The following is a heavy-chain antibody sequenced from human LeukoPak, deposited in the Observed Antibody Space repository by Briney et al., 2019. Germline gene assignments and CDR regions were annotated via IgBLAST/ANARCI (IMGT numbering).Heavy chain of an antibody. Sequence: PGGSLRLSCAASGFTFSSYAMSWVRQAPGKGLGWVSVISGGGSSTYYADSVKGRFTISRDNSKNTLYLQMNSLRAEDTAVYYCARGGYGDHLPFDYWGQGTLVTVSP. CDR1: GFTFSSYA. D-gene: IGHD4-17*01. CDR3: ARGGYGDHLPFDY. J-gene: IGHJ4*02. V-gene: IGHV3-23*01. CDR2: ISGGGSST.